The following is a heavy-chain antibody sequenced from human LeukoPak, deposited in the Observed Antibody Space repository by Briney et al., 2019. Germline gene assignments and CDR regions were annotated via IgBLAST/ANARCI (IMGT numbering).Heavy chain of an antibody. D-gene: IGHD5-18*01. CDR3: AGGDSYGYPGFDY. Sequence: SETLSLTCTVSGGSISSGSYYWSWIRQLAGKGLEWIGRIYTSGSTNYNPSLKSRVTISVDTSKNQFSLKLSSVTAADTAVYYCAGGDSYGYPGFDYWGQGTLVTVSS. CDR1: GGSISSGSYY. CDR2: IYTSGST. J-gene: IGHJ4*02. V-gene: IGHV4-61*02.